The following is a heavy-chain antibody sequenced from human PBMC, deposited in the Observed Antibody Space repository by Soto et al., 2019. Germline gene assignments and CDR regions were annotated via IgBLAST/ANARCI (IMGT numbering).Heavy chain of an antibody. CDR3: ARGQWLQLPTL. V-gene: IGHV4-59*01. CDR1: GGSISSYY. J-gene: IGHJ4*02. D-gene: IGHD5-12*01. CDR2: IYYSGST. Sequence: QVQLQESGPGLVKPSETLSLTCTVSGGSISSYYWSWIRQPPGKGLEWIGSIYYSGSTNYNPSLKSRLTISADPSKNHVSLKLSSVTAADTAVYYCARGQWLQLPTLGVQGTLVTVSS.